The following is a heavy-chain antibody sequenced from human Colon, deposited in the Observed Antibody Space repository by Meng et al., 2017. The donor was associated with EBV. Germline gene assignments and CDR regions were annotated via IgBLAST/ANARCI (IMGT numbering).Heavy chain of an antibody. V-gene: IGHV4-4*03. CDR1: GGGVSNSDC. Sequence: QFQLLHSCSVLLQLPGPVALAGAVSGGGVSNSDCCAWGGQPPGKGLEWIGEIYRGGGTNYNPSFKSRVTLSVNTFNNHFSLKLSYVTAADTAVYYFARVRVIPAAVGFDYWGQGTLVTVSS. J-gene: IGHJ4*02. D-gene: IGHD2-2*01. CDR3: ARVRVIPAAVGFDY. CDR2: IYRGGGT.